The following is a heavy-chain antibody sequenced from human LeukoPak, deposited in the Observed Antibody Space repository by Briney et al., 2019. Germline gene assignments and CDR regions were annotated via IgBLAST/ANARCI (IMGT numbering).Heavy chain of an antibody. CDR2: ISYDGGNK. Sequence: GGSLRRSCAASGFTFSSYGMHWVRQAPGKGLEWVAVISYDGGNKYYADSVKGRFTISRDNSKNTLYLQMNSLRAEDTAVYYCAKDSYASGSYSFQVEYWGQGTLVTVSS. D-gene: IGHD3-10*01. CDR1: GFTFSSYG. J-gene: IGHJ4*02. CDR3: AKDSYASGSYSFQVEY. V-gene: IGHV3-30*18.